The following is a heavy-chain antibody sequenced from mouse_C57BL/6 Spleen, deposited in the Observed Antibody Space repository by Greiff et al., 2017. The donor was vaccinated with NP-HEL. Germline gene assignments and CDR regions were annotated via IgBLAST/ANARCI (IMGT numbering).Heavy chain of an antibody. CDR1: GYSITSGYY. CDR2: ISYDGSN. V-gene: IGHV3-6*01. CDR3: ARGLGRDFDY. D-gene: IGHD4-1*01. J-gene: IGHJ2*01. Sequence: ESGPGLVKPSQSLSLTCSVTGYSITSGYYWNWIRQFPGNKLEWMGYISYDGSNNYNPSLKNRISITRDTSKKQFFLKLNSVTTEDTATYYCARGLGRDFDYWGQGTTLTVSS.